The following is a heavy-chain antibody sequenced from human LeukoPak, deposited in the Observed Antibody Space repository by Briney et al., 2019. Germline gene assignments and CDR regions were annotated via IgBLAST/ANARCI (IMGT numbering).Heavy chain of an antibody. V-gene: IGHV1-2*02. CDR2: ANPNSGGT. CDR1: GYTFTGYY. J-gene: IGHJ4*02. CDR3: ATTYSSGWYWDY. Sequence: VKVSCKASGYTFTGYYMHWVRQAPGQGLEWMGWANPNSGGTNYAQKFQGRVTMTRDTSISTAYMELTRLTSDDTAVYWCATTYSSGWYWDYWGQGTLVTVSS. D-gene: IGHD6-19*01.